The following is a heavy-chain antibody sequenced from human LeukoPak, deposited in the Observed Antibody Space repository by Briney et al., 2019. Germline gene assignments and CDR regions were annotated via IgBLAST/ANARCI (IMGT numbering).Heavy chain of an antibody. J-gene: IGHJ4*02. CDR1: GFIFSNYA. CDR3: ARGYCSGRSCYMWYSDY. V-gene: IGHV3-23*01. CDR2: ISGSGGST. Sequence: PGGSLRLSCAVSGFIFSNYAMNWVRQAPGKGLEWVSAISGSGGSTYYADSVKGRFTISRDNSKNTVYLQMNSLRAEDTAVYYCARGYCSGRSCYMWYSDYWGQGTLVTVSS. D-gene: IGHD2-15*01.